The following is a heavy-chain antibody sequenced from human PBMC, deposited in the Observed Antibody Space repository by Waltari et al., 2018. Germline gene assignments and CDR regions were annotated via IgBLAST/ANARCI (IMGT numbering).Heavy chain of an antibody. J-gene: IGHJ6*03. CDR1: GYNFTSYD. V-gene: IGHV1-8*03. CDR2: MNPNSGNT. CDR3: GRGGDSYGDYYYYYYMDV. D-gene: IGHD5-18*01. Sequence: QVQLVQSGAEVKKPGASVKVSCKVSGYNFTSYDINWVRQATGHGLEWMGWMNPNSGNTGYAQKFQGRVTITKNTSISTAYMELSSLRSEDTAVYYCGRGGDSYGDYYYYYYMDVWGKGTTVTISS.